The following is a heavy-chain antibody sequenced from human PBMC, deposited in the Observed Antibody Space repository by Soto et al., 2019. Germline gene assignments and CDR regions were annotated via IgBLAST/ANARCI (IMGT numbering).Heavy chain of an antibody. V-gene: IGHV4-31*03. Sequence: SETLSLTCTVSGGSISSGGYYWSWIRQHPGKGLEWIGYIYYSGSTYYNPSLKSRVTISVDTSKNQFSLKLSSVTAADTAVYYCARDRGKDCSSTSCPLAFDIWGQGTMVTVSS. J-gene: IGHJ3*02. CDR2: IYYSGST. CDR3: ARDRGKDCSSTSCPLAFDI. D-gene: IGHD2-2*01. CDR1: GGSISSGGYY.